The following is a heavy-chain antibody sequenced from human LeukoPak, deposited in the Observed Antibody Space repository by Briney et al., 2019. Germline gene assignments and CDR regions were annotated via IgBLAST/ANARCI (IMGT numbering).Heavy chain of an antibody. CDR1: GFTFTTYS. J-gene: IGHJ4*02. V-gene: IGHV3-21*01. CDR2: ITSSSTSM. Sequence: GGSLRLSCAASGFTFTTYSMNWVRQAPGKGLEWVSSITSSSTSMYYADSVKGRFTISRDNAKNSLYLQMISLRAEDTGVYFCARDWTQATIASHFDSWGQGTLVTVSS. CDR3: ARDWTQATIASHFDS. D-gene: IGHD5-12*01.